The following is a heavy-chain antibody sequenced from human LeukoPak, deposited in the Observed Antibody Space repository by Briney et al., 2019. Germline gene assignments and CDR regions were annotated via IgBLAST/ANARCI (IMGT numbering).Heavy chain of an antibody. CDR3: ATSNYYDSSGFHFQH. CDR2: ISYDGSNK. Sequence: GGSLRLSCAASGFTFSSYAMHWVRQAPGKGLEWVAVISYDGSNKYYADSVKGRFTISRDNSKNTLYLQMNSLRAEDTAVYYCATSNYYDSSGFHFQHWGQGTLVTVSS. D-gene: IGHD3-22*01. V-gene: IGHV3-30*14. J-gene: IGHJ1*01. CDR1: GFTFSSYA.